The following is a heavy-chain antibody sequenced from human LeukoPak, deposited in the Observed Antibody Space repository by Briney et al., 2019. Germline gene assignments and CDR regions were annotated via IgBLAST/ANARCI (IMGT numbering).Heavy chain of an antibody. CDR1: GFTFSSYS. CDR2: ISSSSSYI. Sequence: GXXXRLSCAASGFTFSSYSMNWVRQAPGKGLEWVSSISSSSSYIYYAESVKGRFTISRDNAKNSLYLQMNSLRAEDTAVYYCARDRYCSSTSCYYYYYYYMDVWGKGTTVTVSS. V-gene: IGHV3-21*01. J-gene: IGHJ6*03. D-gene: IGHD2-2*01. CDR3: ARDRYCSSTSCYYYYYYYMDV.